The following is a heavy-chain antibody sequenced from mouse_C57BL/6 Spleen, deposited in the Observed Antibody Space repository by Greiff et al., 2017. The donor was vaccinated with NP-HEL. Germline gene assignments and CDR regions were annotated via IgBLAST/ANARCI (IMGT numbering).Heavy chain of an antibody. J-gene: IGHJ2*01. CDR2: IYPGDGDT. Sequence: VQVVESGAELVKPGASVKISCKASGYAFSSYWMNWVKQRPGKGLEWIGQIYPGDGDTNYNGKFKGKATLTADKSSSTAYMQLSSLTSEDSAVYFCARGYYGSRGNFDYWGQGTTLTVSS. D-gene: IGHD1-1*01. CDR3: ARGYYGSRGNFDY. V-gene: IGHV1-80*01. CDR1: GYAFSSYW.